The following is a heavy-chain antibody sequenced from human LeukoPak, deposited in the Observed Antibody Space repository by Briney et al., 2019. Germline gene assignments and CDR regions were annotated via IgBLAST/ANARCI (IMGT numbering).Heavy chain of an antibody. CDR3: ARAGDWNDVLDY. J-gene: IGHJ4*02. CDR2: IYTSGST. Sequence: SETLSLTCTVSGGSISSYYWSWIRQPAGKGLEWIGRIYTSGSTNYNPSLKSRVTISIDTSKNQFSLKLSSVTAADTAVYYCARAGDWNDVLDYWGQGTLVTVSS. D-gene: IGHD1-1*01. V-gene: IGHV4-4*07. CDR1: GGSISSYY.